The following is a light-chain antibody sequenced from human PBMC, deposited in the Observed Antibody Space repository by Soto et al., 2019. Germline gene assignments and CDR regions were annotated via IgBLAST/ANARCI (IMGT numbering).Light chain of an antibody. CDR2: RAS. Sequence: ILMSLSLAAVSLSPGESAPLSCRASQNIYYNFAWYQQRPGQAPRILIYRASTRAPGVPARFSGSGSGKEFTLTISSLQPEDVPVYSCVQYNNLWAFGQGAKRDI. CDR3: VQYNNLWA. V-gene: IGKV3-15*01. J-gene: IGKJ1*01. CDR1: QNIYYN.